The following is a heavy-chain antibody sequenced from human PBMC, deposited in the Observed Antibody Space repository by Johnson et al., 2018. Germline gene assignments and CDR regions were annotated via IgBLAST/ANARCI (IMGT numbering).Heavy chain of an antibody. CDR2: IRNKANSYTT. Sequence: VQLVQSGGGLVQRGGSLRLSCAASEFSFSDHYMEWVRQAPGKGLEWVGRIRNKANSYTTEYAASVRGRFTISRDDSKNSLYLQMTSLKTEDTAVYYCASHEGLAAAGKVFDYWGQGVLVTVSS. J-gene: IGHJ4*02. V-gene: IGHV3-72*01. D-gene: IGHD6-13*01. CDR3: ASHEGLAAAGKVFDY. CDR1: EFSFSDHY.